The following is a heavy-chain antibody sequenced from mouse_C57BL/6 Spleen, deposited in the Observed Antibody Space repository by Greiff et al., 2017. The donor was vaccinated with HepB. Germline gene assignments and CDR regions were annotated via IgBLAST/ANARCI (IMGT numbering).Heavy chain of an antibody. CDR3: ARRGVYYGSSYHPSMDY. Sequence: VQLQQSGPELVKPGDSVKISCKASGYSFTGYFMNWVMQSHGKSLEWIGRINPYNGDTFSNQKFKGKATLTVDKSSSTAHMELRSLTSEDSAVYYCARRGVYYGSSYHPSMDYWGQGTSVTVSS. CDR2: INPYNGDT. CDR1: GYSFTGYF. D-gene: IGHD1-1*01. V-gene: IGHV1-20*01. J-gene: IGHJ4*01.